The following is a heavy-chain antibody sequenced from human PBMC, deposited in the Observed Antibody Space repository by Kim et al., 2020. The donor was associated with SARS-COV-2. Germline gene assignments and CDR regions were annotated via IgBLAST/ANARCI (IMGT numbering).Heavy chain of an antibody. Sequence: SETLSLTCTVSGGSISSGGYYWSWIRQHPGKGLEWIGYIYYSGSTYYNPSLKSRVTISVDTSKNQFSLKLSSVTAADTAVYYCATLYDGGHGVFDPWGQGTLVTVSS. J-gene: IGHJ5*02. CDR1: GGSISSGGYY. D-gene: IGHD3-22*01. V-gene: IGHV4-31*03. CDR2: IYYSGST. CDR3: ATLYDGGHGVFDP.